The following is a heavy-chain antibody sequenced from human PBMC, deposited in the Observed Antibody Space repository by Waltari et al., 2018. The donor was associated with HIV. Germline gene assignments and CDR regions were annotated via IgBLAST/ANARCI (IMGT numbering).Heavy chain of an antibody. CDR3: ATVLVRTSWVITTAPFDY. Sequence: EVQLVESGGGLIQPGGSLRLACAASGFAVINNYMSWVRQAPGKGLGWGSLIYSNATTYYADSVKGRFTISRDNSKNTLYLQMNSLRADDTAVYFCATVLVRTSWVITTAPFDYWGQGTLVTVSS. D-gene: IGHD3-22*01. J-gene: IGHJ4*02. V-gene: IGHV3-53*01. CDR1: GFAVINNY. CDR2: IYSNATT.